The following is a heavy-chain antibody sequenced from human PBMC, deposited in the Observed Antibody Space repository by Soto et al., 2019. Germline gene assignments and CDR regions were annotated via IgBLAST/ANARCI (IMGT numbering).Heavy chain of an antibody. CDR3: ASPSLLGDTTRVFDY. V-gene: IGHV1-69*13. Sequence: SVKVSFKASGGPFSSYAISLVRQAPGQGLEWMGGIIPIFGTANYAQKFQGRVTITADESTSTAYMELSSLRSEDTAVYYCASPSLLGDTTRVFDYWGQGTMVTVSS. J-gene: IGHJ4*02. D-gene: IGHD1-26*01. CDR1: GGPFSSYA. CDR2: IIPIFGTA.